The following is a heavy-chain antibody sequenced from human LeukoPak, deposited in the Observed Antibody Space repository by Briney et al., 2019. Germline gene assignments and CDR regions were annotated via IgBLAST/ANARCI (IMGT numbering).Heavy chain of an antibody. J-gene: IGHJ4*02. Sequence: PGGSLRLSCAASGFTVSSNYMSWVRQAPGKGLEWVSVIYSGGSTYYADSVKGRFTISRDNSKNTLYLQMNSLRAEDTAVYYCAREKGYGDSLYYFDYWGQGTLVTVSS. CDR2: IYSGGST. CDR1: GFTVSSNY. V-gene: IGHV3-53*01. CDR3: AREKGYGDSLYYFDY. D-gene: IGHD4-17*01.